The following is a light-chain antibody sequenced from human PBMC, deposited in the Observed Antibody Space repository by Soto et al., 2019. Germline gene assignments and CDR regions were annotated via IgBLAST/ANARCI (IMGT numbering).Light chain of an antibody. Sequence: EIVLTQSPGTLSLSPGERATLSYRASQSISSSYLAWYQQKPGQAPRLLIYGASRRATGIPDRFSGRESGTDFTLIITTLEPEDSAVYFCQQYASSPYTFGQGTKVEIK. CDR1: QSISSSY. J-gene: IGKJ2*01. V-gene: IGKV3-20*01. CDR3: QQYASSPYT. CDR2: GAS.